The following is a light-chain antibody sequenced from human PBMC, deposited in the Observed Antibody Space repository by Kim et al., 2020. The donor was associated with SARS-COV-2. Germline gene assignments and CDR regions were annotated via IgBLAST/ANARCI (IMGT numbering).Light chain of an antibody. J-gene: IGLJ3*02. V-gene: IGLV2-11*03. CDR3: CSYAGSPWV. CDR2: DVS. Sequence: PGGSVPISCTGTSSDVGGYNYVSWYQQHPGKAPKLMIHDVSERPSGVPDRFSGSKSGNTASLTISGLQAEDEADYYCCSYAGSPWVFGGGTQLTVL. CDR1: SSDVGGYNY.